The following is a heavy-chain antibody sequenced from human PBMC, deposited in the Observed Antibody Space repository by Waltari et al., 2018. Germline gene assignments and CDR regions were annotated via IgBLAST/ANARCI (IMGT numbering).Heavy chain of an antibody. CDR2: IYTSGST. CDR1: GGSLSSGSYY. J-gene: IGHJ3*02. CDR3: ARDQLEASYDYVWGSFAFDI. Sequence: QVQLQESGPGLVKPSQTLSLTCTVSGGSLSSGSYYWSWIRQPAGKGLEWIGRIYTSGSTNYNPSLKSRVTISVDTSKNQFSLKLSSVTAADTAVYYCARDQLEASYDYVWGSFAFDIWGQGTMVTVSS. D-gene: IGHD3-16*01. V-gene: IGHV4-61*02.